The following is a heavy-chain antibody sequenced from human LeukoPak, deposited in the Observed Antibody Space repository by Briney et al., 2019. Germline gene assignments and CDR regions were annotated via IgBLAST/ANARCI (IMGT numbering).Heavy chain of an antibody. CDR3: AKDGAQTTVVTHIDY. V-gene: IGHV3-21*01. CDR2: ISSSSSYI. J-gene: IGHJ4*02. D-gene: IGHD4-23*01. CDR1: GFTFSSYE. Sequence: GGSLRLSCAASGFTFSSYEMNWVRQAPGKGLEWVSSISSSSSYIYYADSVKGRFTISRDNAKNSLYLQMNSLRAEDTAVYYCAKDGAQTTVVTHIDYWGQGTLVTVSS.